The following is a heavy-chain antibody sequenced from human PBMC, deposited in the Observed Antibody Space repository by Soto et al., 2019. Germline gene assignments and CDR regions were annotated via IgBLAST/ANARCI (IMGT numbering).Heavy chain of an antibody. D-gene: IGHD6-13*01. CDR2: IDPSDSYT. J-gene: IGHJ4*02. Sequence: EVQLVQSGAEEKKPGESLRISCKGSGYSFTSYWISWVRQMPGKGLEWMGRIDPSDSYTNYSPSFQGHVTISADKSNSSAYLHRSRLTASHTAVYYCARLQAAAGDNDPTFDYWGEGALVSVSS. V-gene: IGHV5-10-1*01. CDR1: GYSFTSYW. CDR3: ARLQAAAGDNDPTFDY.